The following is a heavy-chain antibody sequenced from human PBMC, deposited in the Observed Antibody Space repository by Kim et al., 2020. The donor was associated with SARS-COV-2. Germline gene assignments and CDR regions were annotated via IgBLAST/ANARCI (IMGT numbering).Heavy chain of an antibody. V-gene: IGHV3-9*01. Sequence: ADSVKGRFTISRDNAKNSLYLQMNSLRTEDTAVYYCVRDVHFDILTGYFLYWGQGTLVTVAS. D-gene: IGHD3-9*01. CDR3: VRDVHFDILTGYFLY. J-gene: IGHJ4*02.